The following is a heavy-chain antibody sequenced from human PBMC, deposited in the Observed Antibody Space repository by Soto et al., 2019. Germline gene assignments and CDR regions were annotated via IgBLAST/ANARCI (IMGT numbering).Heavy chain of an antibody. CDR3: ARGDSSGYYYVKAFDI. CDR2: INSDGSST. J-gene: IGHJ3*02. Sequence: EVQLVESGGGLVQPGGSLRLSCAASGFTFSSYWMHWVRQAPGKGLVWVSRINSDGSSTSYADSVKGRFTISRDNAKNTLYLQMNSLRAEDTAVYYCARGDSSGYYYVKAFDIWGQGTMVTVSS. D-gene: IGHD3-22*01. CDR1: GFTFSSYW. V-gene: IGHV3-74*01.